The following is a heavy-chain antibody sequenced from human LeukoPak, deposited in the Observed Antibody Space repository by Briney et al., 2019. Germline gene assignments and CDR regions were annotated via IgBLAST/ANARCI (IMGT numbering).Heavy chain of an antibody. CDR1: GGSISSGGYY. Sequence: SETLSLTCTVSGGSISSGGYYWSWIRQHPGKGLEWIGYIYYSGSTYYNPSLKSRVTMSLDPSKNQFSLKLNSVTAADTAVYYCARTQSQSGSYRYYFAYWGQGTLVTVSS. CDR2: IYYSGST. J-gene: IGHJ4*02. V-gene: IGHV4-61*08. D-gene: IGHD1-26*01. CDR3: ARTQSQSGSYRYYFAY.